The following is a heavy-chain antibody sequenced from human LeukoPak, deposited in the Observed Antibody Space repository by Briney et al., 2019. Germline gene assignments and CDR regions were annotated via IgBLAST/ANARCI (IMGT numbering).Heavy chain of an antibody. Sequence: GGSLRLSCAASGFTFSGYDMSWVRQAPGKGLEWVSSISSSSSYIYYADSVKGRFTISRDNAKNSLYLQMNSLRAEDTAVYFCARDNHIVVVSARLHNGMDVWGQGTTVTVSS. V-gene: IGHV3-21*01. D-gene: IGHD2-21*01. CDR2: ISSSSSYI. CDR3: ARDNHIVVVSARLHNGMDV. J-gene: IGHJ6*02. CDR1: GFTFSGYD.